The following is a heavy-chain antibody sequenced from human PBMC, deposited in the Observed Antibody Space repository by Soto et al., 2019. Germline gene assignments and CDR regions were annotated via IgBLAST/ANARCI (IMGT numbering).Heavy chain of an antibody. J-gene: IGHJ4*02. CDR2: IKTDGTYA. CDR3: AAGGSGYYAN. CDR1: GFTFSTYW. V-gene: IGHV3-74*01. Sequence: EVQLVESGGDLVQPGGSLRLSCAASGFTFSTYWMHWVRQAPGKGLLWVSRIKTDGTYATYADSVKGRFTISRDNAKNTLYLQMNSLRVEDAAVYYCAAGGSGYYANSGQGTLVTGSS. D-gene: IGHD3-22*01.